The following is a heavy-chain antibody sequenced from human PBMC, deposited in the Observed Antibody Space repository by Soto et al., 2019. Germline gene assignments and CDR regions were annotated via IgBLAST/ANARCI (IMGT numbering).Heavy chain of an antibody. J-gene: IGHJ5*02. CDR1: GYTITSYD. D-gene: IGHD3-3*01. CDR2: MNPNSGNT. V-gene: IGHV1-8*01. CDR3: ARADDFLNWFDP. Sequence: GASVKLSCTASGYTITSYDINWVRQATGQGLEWMGWMNPNSGNTGYAQKFQGRVTMTRNTSISTAYMELSSLRSEDTAVYYCARADDFLNWFDPWGQGTLVTVSS.